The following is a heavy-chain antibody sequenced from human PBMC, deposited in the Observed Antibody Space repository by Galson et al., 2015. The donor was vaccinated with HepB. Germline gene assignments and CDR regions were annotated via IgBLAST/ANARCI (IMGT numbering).Heavy chain of an antibody. V-gene: IGHV3-30*18. Sequence: SLRLSCAASGFTFSSYGMHWVRQAPGKGLEWVAVISYDGSNKYYADSVKGRFTISRDNSKNTLYLQMNSLRAEDTAVYYCAKGLLTTNSSGCNWGQGTLVTVSS. CDR3: AKGLLTTNSSGCN. D-gene: IGHD6-19*01. CDR1: GFTFSSYG. CDR2: ISYDGSNK. J-gene: IGHJ4*02.